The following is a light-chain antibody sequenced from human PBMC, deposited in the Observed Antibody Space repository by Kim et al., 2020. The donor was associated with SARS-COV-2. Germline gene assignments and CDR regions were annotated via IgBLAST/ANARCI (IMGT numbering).Light chain of an antibody. CDR3: QSYDDSNQV. V-gene: IGLV6-57*03. CDR2: EDN. Sequence: GKTETISCTRSSGSIAITYVQWYQQRPGSAPTTVIYEDNQRPSGVPDRFSGSIDSSSNSASLTISGLKTEDEADYFCQSYDDSNQVFGGGTQLTVL. CDR1: SGSIAITY. J-gene: IGLJ3*02.